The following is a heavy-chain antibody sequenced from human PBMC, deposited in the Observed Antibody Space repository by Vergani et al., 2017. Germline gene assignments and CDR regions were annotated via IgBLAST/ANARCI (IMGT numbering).Heavy chain of an antibody. CDR2: ISRSGNTI. Sequence: QVQLVESGGGLVKPGGSLRLSCAASGFTFSDYYMSWIRQAPGKGLEWVSYISRSGNTIYYADSVKGRLTISRDNAKNSLYMQRNSLRAEDTAGDYCARGATVTTHPDGKYYYYYYYMDVWGKGTTVTVSS. J-gene: IGHJ6*03. D-gene: IGHD4-17*01. CDR1: GFTFSDYY. CDR3: ARGATVTTHPDGKYYYYYYYMDV. V-gene: IGHV3-11*01.